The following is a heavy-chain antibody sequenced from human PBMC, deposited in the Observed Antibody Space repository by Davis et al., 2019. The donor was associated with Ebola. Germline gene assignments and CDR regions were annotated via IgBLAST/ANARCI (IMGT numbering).Heavy chain of an antibody. J-gene: IGHJ4*02. V-gene: IGHV6-1*01. Sequence: SQTLSLTCAISGDSVSSNSAAWNWIRQSPSIGLEWLGRTCYRSKWYNDYAVSLKSRITINPDTSKNQFSLQLNSVTPEDTAVYYCARGTVVTPFDYWGQGTLVTVSS. D-gene: IGHD4-23*01. CDR3: ARGTVVTPFDY. CDR2: TCYRSKWYN. CDR1: GDSVSSNSAA.